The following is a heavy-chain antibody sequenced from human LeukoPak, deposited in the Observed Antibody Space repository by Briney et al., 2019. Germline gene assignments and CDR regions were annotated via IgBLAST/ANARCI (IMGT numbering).Heavy chain of an antibody. V-gene: IGHV4-59*01. D-gene: IGHD2-2*02. CDR3: ASSPSLGYCSSTSCYRY. J-gene: IGHJ4*02. CDR2: IYYSGST. CDR1: GGSISSYY. Sequence: SETLSLTCTVPGGSISSYYWSWIRQPPGKGLEWIGYIYYSGSTNYNPSLKSRVTISVDTSKNQFSLKLSSVTAADTAVYYCASSPSLGYCSSTSCYRYWGQGTLVTVSS.